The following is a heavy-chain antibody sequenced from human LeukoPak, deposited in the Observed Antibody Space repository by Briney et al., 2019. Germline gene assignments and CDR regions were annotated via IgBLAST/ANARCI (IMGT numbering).Heavy chain of an antibody. CDR2: ISHDGSNN. Sequence: GGSLRLSCAASGFTFSSYAMHWVRQAPGKGLEWVAAISHDGSNNYYADSVKGRFTISRDNSKNTLYLQMNSLRAEDTAIYYCAKVYNWNYDYWGQGTLVTVSS. D-gene: IGHD1-7*01. CDR3: AKVYNWNYDY. V-gene: IGHV3-30-3*01. CDR1: GFTFSSYA. J-gene: IGHJ4*02.